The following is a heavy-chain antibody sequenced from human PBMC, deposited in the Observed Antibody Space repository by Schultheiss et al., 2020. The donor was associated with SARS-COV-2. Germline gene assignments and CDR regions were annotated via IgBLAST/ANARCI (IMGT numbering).Heavy chain of an antibody. V-gene: IGHV4-31*03. Sequence: SQTLSLTCTVSGGSISSGGYYWSWIRQHPGKGLEWIGYIYHSGSTYYNPSLKSRVTISVDTSKNQFSLKLSSVTAADTAVYYCARQGRNVDTAMVPWGQGTLVTVSS. CDR1: GGSISSGGYY. D-gene: IGHD5-18*01. J-gene: IGHJ5*02. CDR3: ARQGRNVDTAMVP. CDR2: IYHSGST.